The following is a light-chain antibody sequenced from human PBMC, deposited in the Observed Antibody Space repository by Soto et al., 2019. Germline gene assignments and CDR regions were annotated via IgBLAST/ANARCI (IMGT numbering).Light chain of an antibody. Sequence: DIQLTQSPPSLSASEGDRVTITCQASHDIKNYLNWYQQKPGKAPKLLIYDADNLQTGVPSRFSGSGAGTEFTFTIGSLQPEDVAPYFCQQFDVLPPYTFGQGTKVEIK. V-gene: IGKV1-33*01. CDR1: HDIKNY. J-gene: IGKJ2*01. CDR2: DAD. CDR3: QQFDVLPPYT.